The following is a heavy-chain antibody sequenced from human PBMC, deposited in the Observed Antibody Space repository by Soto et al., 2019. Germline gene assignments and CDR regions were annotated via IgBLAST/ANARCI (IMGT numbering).Heavy chain of an antibody. CDR1: GGSFSGYY. CDR2: IYYSGST. CDR3: ARRIVATVTYYYYYYGMDV. J-gene: IGHJ6*02. V-gene: IGHV4-34*01. D-gene: IGHD5-12*01. Sequence: SEPLSLPCAVYGGSFSGYYWSWIRQPPGNGLEWIGSIYYSGSTYYIPSLKSRVTISVDTSKNQFSLKLSSVTAADTAVYYCARRIVATVTYYYYYYGMDVWGQGNTVTVAS.